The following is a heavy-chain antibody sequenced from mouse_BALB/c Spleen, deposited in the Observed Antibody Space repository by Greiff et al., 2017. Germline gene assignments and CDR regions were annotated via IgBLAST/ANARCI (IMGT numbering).Heavy chain of an antibody. V-gene: IGHV1-87*01. CDR1: GYTFTSYW. CDR2: IYPGDGDT. CDR3: ARLGLYAMDY. J-gene: IGHJ4*01. Sequence: QVQLQQSGAELARPGASVKLSCKASGYTFTSYWMQWVKQRPGQGLEWIGAIYPGDGDTRYTQKFKGKATLTADKSSSTAYMQLSSLASEDSAVYYCARLGLYAMDYWGQGTSVTVSS.